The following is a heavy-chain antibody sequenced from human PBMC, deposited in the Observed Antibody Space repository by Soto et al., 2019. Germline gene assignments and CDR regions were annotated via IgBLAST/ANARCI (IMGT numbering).Heavy chain of an antibody. Sequence: QVQLQQWGAGLLKPAETLSLTCAVYGGSFSGYYWTWIRQPPGKGLEWIGEINPSGFTNYNPSLESRITMSVDTSKHQFSLRLSSVPAADTAVYYCARFPFDRSSWTNPRYFDYWGQGTLVTVSS. CDR3: ARFPFDRSSWTNPRYFDY. J-gene: IGHJ4*02. D-gene: IGHD6-13*01. V-gene: IGHV4-34*01. CDR1: GGSFSGYY. CDR2: INPSGFT.